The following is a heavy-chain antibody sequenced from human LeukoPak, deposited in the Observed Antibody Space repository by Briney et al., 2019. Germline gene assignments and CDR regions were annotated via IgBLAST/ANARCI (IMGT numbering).Heavy chain of an antibody. J-gene: IGHJ5*02. CDR1: GFTLRSYW. V-gene: IGHV3-7*01. CDR2: INQDGSEK. Sequence: PGGSLRLSCAASGFTLRSYWMTWVRQAPGKGLEWVASINQDGSEKNYVDSVKGRFTISRDNAENSLYLQMNSLRDEDTAVYYCARTRLSCDRWGQGTLVTVSS. CDR3: ARTRLSCDR.